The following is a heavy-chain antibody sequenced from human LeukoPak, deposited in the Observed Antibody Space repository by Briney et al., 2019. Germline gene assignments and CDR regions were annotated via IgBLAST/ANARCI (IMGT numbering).Heavy chain of an antibody. J-gene: IGHJ6*02. V-gene: IGHV3-48*04. Sequence: GGSLRLSCAASGFTFSSYSRNWVRQAPGKGLEWVSYISSSSSTIYYADSVRGRFTISRDNAKNSLYLQMNSLRAEDTAVYYCARDPRPLYSSSWYGMDVWGQGTTVTVSS. CDR3: ARDPRPLYSSSWYGMDV. CDR2: ISSSSSTI. CDR1: GFTFSSYS. D-gene: IGHD6-13*01.